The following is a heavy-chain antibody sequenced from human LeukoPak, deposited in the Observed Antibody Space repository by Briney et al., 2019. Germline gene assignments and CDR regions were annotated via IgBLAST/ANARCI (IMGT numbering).Heavy chain of an antibody. J-gene: IGHJ4*02. CDR2: IKQDGSEK. CDR1: GFTFSNYW. V-gene: IGHV3-7*01. CDR3: ARVAKYGYSYGYGLDY. D-gene: IGHD5-18*01. Sequence: GGSLRLSCGASGFTFSNYWMSWVRQAPGKGLEWVANIKQDGSEKYYVDSVKGRFTISRDNAKNSLDLQMNSLRAEDTAVYYCARVAKYGYSYGYGLDYWGQGTLVTVSS.